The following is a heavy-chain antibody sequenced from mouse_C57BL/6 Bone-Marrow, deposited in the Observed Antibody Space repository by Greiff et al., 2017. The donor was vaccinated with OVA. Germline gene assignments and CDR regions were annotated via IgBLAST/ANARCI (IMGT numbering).Heavy chain of an antibody. J-gene: IGHJ2*01. V-gene: IGHV1-82*01. CDR3: ARSGYCFDY. Sequence: VQLQQSGPELVKPGASVKISCKASGYAFSSSWMNWVKQRPGKGLEWIGRIYPGDGDTNYNGKFKGKATLTADKSSSTAYMQLSSLTSEDSAVYFCARSGYCFDYWGQGTTLTVSS. CDR2: IYPGDGDT. D-gene: IGHD3-1*01. CDR1: GYAFSSSW.